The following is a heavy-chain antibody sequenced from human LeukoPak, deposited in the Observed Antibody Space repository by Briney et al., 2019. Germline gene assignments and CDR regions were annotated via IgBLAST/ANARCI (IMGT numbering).Heavy chain of an antibody. CDR2: VKSEGEGATT. D-gene: IGHD3-3*02. CDR3: IAHFPYFYGFDV. CDR1: GFTIGTAW. V-gene: IGHV3-15*01. Sequence: GGSLRLSCVSSGFTIGTAWMSWVRQAPGKGLEWLGHVKSEGEGATTDYAAPAKGRFAISRDDSKNMIYLQMSSLKIDDTAIYYCIAHFPYFYGFDVWGKGTTVTVSS. J-gene: IGHJ6*04.